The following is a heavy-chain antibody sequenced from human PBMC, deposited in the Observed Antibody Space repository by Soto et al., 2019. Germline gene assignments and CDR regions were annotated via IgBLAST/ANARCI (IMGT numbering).Heavy chain of an antibody. CDR2: ISGSGGST. CDR3: AKATYYYDSSGYFPFDY. Sequence: EVQLLESGGGLVQPGGSLRPSCAASGFTFSSYAMSWVRQAPGKGLEWVSAISGSGGSTYYADSVKGRFTISRDNSKNTLYVQMNSLRAEDTAVYYCAKATYYYDSSGYFPFDYWGQGTLVTVSS. J-gene: IGHJ4*02. D-gene: IGHD3-22*01. CDR1: GFTFSSYA. V-gene: IGHV3-23*01.